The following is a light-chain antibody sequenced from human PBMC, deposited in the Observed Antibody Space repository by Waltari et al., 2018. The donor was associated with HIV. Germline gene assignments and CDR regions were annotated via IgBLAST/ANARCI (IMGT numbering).Light chain of an antibody. Sequence: DIVMTQSPDSLAVSLCERATINCKSSQSVLYSSNNKNYLAWYQQKPGQSPKLLIYWASTRESGVPDRFSGSGSGTDFTLTISSLQAEDVAVYYCLQYYSTPRTFGQGTKVEIK. CDR3: LQYYSTPRT. V-gene: IGKV4-1*01. CDR1: QSVLYSSNNKNY. J-gene: IGKJ1*01. CDR2: WAS.